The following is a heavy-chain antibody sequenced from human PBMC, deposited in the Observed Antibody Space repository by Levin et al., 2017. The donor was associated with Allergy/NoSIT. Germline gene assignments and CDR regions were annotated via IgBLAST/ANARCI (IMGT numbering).Heavy chain of an antibody. Sequence: ASVKVSCKASGYTFTGYYIHWVRQVPGQGLEWMGRINPNSGGTNYVQKFQGRVTMTRDTSITTAYMELSGLRSDDTAVYYCARVRSGFAYYYYGMDVWGQGTTVTVSS. V-gene: IGHV1-2*06. D-gene: IGHD6-19*01. CDR2: INPNSGGT. CDR3: ARVRSGFAYYYYGMDV. CDR1: GYTFTGYY. J-gene: IGHJ6*02.